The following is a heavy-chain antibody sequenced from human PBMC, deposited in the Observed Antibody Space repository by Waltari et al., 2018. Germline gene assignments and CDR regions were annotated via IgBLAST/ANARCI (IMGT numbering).Heavy chain of an antibody. CDR1: GFTLSTFW. CDR2: IKSDGSST. V-gene: IGHV3-74*01. D-gene: IGHD2-8*01. J-gene: IGHJ3*01. Sequence: EVQLVESGGGLVQPGGSLRLSCEASGFTLSTFWMHWVRQLPGKGLVWVSHIKSDGSSTNYGDSVEGRFTISRDNAKNILYLQMNSLRAEDTAVYYCVRDLYGRDDVWGQGTMVTVSS. CDR3: VRDLYGRDDV.